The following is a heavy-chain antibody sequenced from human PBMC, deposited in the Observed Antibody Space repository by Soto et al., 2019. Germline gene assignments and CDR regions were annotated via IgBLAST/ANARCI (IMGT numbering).Heavy chain of an antibody. V-gene: IGHV5-51*01. J-gene: IGHJ3*02. CDR1: GYSFTSYW. D-gene: IGHD2-2*01. CDR2: IYPGDSDT. CDR3: CRLGWSSCFNDAVDI. Sequence: GESLQISCKGSGYSFTSYWIGWVRQMPGKGLEWMGIIYPGDSDTRYSPSFQGQVTISADKSISTAYLQWSSLKASDTAMYYCCRLGWSSCFNDAVDIWGQGTLVTVSS.